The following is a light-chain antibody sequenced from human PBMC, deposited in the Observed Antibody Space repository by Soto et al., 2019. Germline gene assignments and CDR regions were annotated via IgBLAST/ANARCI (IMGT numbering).Light chain of an antibody. CDR3: QQYGSSPET. CDR1: QNISIY. V-gene: IGKV3-20*01. Sequence: EIMLSQSPATLSLYPGERATLSCRASQNISIYLAWYQQKPGQAPRLLIYDASNRATGIPDRFSGSGSGTDFTLTISRLEPEDFAVYYCQQYGSSPETFGQGTRWIS. J-gene: IGKJ1*01. CDR2: DAS.